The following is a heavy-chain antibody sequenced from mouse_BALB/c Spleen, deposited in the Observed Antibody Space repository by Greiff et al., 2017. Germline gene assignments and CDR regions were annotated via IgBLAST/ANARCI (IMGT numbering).Heavy chain of an antibody. J-gene: IGHJ3*01. CDR2: IDPSDSET. D-gene: IGHD1-2*01. Sequence: QVHVKQPGAELVKPGAPVKLSCKASGYTFTSYWMNWVKQRPGRGLEWIGRIDPSDSETHYNQKFKDKATLTVDKSSSTAYIQLSSLTSEDSAVYYCARSNYGYGFAYWGQGTLVTVSA. CDR3: ARSNYGYGFAY. CDR1: GYTFTSYW. V-gene: IGHV1-69*02.